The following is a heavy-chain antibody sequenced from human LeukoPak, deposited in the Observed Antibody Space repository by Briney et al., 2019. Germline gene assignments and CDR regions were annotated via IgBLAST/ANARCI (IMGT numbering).Heavy chain of an antibody. Sequence: PGGSLRLSCAASGFTFSSYSMNWVRQAPGKGLEWVSSISSSSSYIYYADSVKGRFTISRDNAKNSLYLQMNSLRAEDTAVYYCARGVYDILTGDLTYFDYWGQGTLVTVSS. D-gene: IGHD3-9*01. CDR3: ARGVYDILTGDLTYFDY. CDR1: GFTFSSYS. J-gene: IGHJ4*02. CDR2: ISSSSSYI. V-gene: IGHV3-21*01.